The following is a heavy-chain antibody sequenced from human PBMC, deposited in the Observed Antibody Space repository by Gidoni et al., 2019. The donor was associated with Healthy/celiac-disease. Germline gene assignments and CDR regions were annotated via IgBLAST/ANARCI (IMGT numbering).Heavy chain of an antibody. V-gene: IGHV2-5*01. J-gene: IGHJ4*02. D-gene: IGHD3-22*01. Sequence: DDKRYSPSLKSRLTITKDTSKNQVVLTMTNMDPVDTATYYCAHSPYYYDSSGYYGFFDYWGQGTLVTVSS. CDR2: DDK. CDR3: AHSPYYYDSSGYYGFFDY.